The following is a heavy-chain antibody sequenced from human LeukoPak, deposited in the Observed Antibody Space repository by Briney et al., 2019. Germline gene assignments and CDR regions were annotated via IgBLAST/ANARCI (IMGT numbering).Heavy chain of an antibody. J-gene: IGHJ5*02. V-gene: IGHV4-39*01. CDR1: GGSISSSSYY. CDR3: ARHTVTMGIDP. D-gene: IGHD4-17*01. Sequence: ASETLSLTCTVSGGSISSSSYYWGWIRQPPGKGLEWIGSIYYSGSTYYNPSLKSRVTISVDTSKNQFSLKLSSVTAADTAVYYCARHTVTMGIDPWGQGTLVTVSS. CDR2: IYYSGST.